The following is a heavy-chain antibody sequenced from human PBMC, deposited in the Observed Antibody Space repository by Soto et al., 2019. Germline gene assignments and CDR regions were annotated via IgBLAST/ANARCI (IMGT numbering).Heavy chain of an antibody. J-gene: IGHJ4*02. CDR2: VYYRGRS. V-gene: IGHV4-39*01. CDR3: VSQRTTVPTQAYFDY. CDR1: GGSVTNISYY. D-gene: IGHD4-17*01. Sequence: LETLSLTCTVSGGSVTNISYYWGWIRQSPGKGLEWIGSVYYRGRSYSKSSVKSRVTISVGTSKNRFSLSLNSVTASDTAVYFCVSQRTTVPTQAYFDYWGPGALVTVS.